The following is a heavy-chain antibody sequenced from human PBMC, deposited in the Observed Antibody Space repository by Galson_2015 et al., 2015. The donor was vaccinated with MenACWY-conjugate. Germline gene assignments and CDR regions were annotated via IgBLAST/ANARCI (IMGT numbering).Heavy chain of an antibody. Sequence: QSGAEVKKPGESLKISCKASGYTFTSYAMHWVRQAPGQRLEWMGWINAGNGNTKYSQKFQGRVTITRDTSASTAYMKLSSLRSEDTAVYFCARGVVLTARDYWGQGTLVTVSS. CDR2: INAGNGNT. J-gene: IGHJ4*02. CDR3: ARGVVLTARDY. CDR1: GYTFTSYA. V-gene: IGHV1-3*01. D-gene: IGHD2-21*02.